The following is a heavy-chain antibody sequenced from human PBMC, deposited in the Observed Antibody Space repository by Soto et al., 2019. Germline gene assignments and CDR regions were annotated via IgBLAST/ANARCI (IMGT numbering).Heavy chain of an antibody. J-gene: IGHJ4*02. CDR1: GGSLTKYY. CDR3: ARDHNDFCSLYPLAFDY. CDR2: ISTSGNV. V-gene: IGHV4-4*07. D-gene: IGHD3-3*01. Sequence: SETRSLTCTVSGGSLTKYYWSWIRQPAGKGLEWIGRISTSGNVVSKASLRSRLTMSVDTSKNHFSLRLTSVTAADTAVYYCARDHNDFCSLYPLAFDYGGQGALVTVSS.